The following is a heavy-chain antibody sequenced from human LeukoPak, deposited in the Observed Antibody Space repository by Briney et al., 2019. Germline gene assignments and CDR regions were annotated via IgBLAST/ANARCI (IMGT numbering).Heavy chain of an antibody. Sequence: PSETLSLTCAVYGGSFSGYYWSWIRQPPGKGLEWIGEINHSGSTNYNPSLKSRVTISVDTSKNQFSLKLSCVTAADTAVYYCARERIAARYFDYWGQGTLVTVSS. V-gene: IGHV4-34*01. CDR3: ARERIAARYFDY. D-gene: IGHD6-6*01. CDR1: GGSFSGYY. J-gene: IGHJ4*02. CDR2: INHSGST.